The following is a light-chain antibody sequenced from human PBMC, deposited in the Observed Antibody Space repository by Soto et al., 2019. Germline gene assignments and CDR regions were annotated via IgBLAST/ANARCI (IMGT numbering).Light chain of an antibody. Sequence: QSVLTQPASVSGSPGQSITISCTGTSSDVGGYDYVSWYQQHPGKAPILMIYEVSYRPSGVSNRFSGSKSGNTASLTISGLQAEDEADYYCTSYTSSNTVVFGGGTKLTVL. V-gene: IGLV2-14*01. CDR3: TSYTSSNTVV. J-gene: IGLJ2*01. CDR2: EVS. CDR1: SSDVGGYDY.